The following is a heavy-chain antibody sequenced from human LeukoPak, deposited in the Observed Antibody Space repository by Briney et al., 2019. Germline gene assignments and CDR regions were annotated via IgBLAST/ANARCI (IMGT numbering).Heavy chain of an antibody. CDR3: ARGLRNPIHRPPYMDV. CDR2: IYYSGST. CDR1: GGSISSYY. J-gene: IGHJ6*03. V-gene: IGHV4-59*01. Sequence: SETLSLTCTVSGGSISSYYWSWIRQPPGQGLEWIGYIYYSGSTNYNPSLKSRVTISVDTSKNQFTLKLSSVTAADTAVYYCARGLRNPIHRPPYMDVWGKGTTVTISS. D-gene: IGHD3-22*01.